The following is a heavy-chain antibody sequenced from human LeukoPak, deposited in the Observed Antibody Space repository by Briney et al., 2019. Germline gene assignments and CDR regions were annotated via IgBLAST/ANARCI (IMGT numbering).Heavy chain of an antibody. J-gene: IGHJ4*02. CDR3: AFGRYLFDY. D-gene: IGHD3-16*02. Sequence: GGSLRLSCAASGFTLSDYYMSWVRQAPGKGMEWVSLIHSGGTIYYTDSVKGRFTISRDNSKNTLYLQMNSLTIDDTAVYYCAFGRYLFDYWGQGTLVTVSS. CDR1: GFTLSDYY. CDR2: IHSGGTI. V-gene: IGHV3-66*01.